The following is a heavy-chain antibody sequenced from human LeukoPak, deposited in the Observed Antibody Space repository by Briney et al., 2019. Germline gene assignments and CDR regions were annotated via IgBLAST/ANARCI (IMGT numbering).Heavy chain of an antibody. Sequence: SVKVSCKAAGGTFSSYSITWVRQAPGQGLEWMGGIMPLFSTANYAQQFQGRVTITTDESTSTAYMELSSLRFEDTAMYYCARVDRYHYYLDVWGKGTTVTVSS. J-gene: IGHJ6*03. CDR1: GGTFSSYS. V-gene: IGHV1-69*05. CDR3: ARVDRYHYYLDV. CDR2: IMPLFSTA.